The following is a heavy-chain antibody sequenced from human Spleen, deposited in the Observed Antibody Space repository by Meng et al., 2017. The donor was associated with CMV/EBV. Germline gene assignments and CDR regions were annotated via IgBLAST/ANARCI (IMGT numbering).Heavy chain of an antibody. CDR3: ARVECSSTSCYFDY. Sequence: VSGGSKSSRNGGSWGRQPPGKGLEGIGEIYNRGSTNYKPSLKSRVTISVDKSKNQFARKLSSVTAADTAVYYCARVECSSTSCYFDYWGQGTLVTVSS. V-gene: IGHV4-4*02. D-gene: IGHD2-2*01. CDR2: IYNRGST. J-gene: IGHJ4*02. CDR1: GGSKSSRNG.